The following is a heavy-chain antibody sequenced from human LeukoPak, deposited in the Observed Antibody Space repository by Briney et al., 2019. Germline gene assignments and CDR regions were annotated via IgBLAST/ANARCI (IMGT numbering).Heavy chain of an antibody. CDR2: INPSGGST. D-gene: IGHD1-26*01. J-gene: IGHJ5*02. Sequence: ASVKVSCKASGYTFTSYYMHRVRQAPGQGLEWMGIINPSGGSTSYAQKFQGRVTVTRDTSTSTVYVELSSLRSEDTAVYYCARVFPWEQTGFDPWGQGTLVTVSS. CDR3: ARVFPWEQTGFDP. CDR1: GYTFTSYY. V-gene: IGHV1-46*03.